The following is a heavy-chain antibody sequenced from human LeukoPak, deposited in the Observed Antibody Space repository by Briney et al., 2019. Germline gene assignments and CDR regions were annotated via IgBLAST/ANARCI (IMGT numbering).Heavy chain of an antibody. CDR3: ASDTGTNAFDI. Sequence: GGSLRLSCAASGFTFINYPLSWVRQAPGKGLEWVSSISSSSSYIYYADSVKGRFTISRDNAKNSLYLQVNSLRAEDTAVYYCASDTGTNAFDIWGQGTMVTVSS. D-gene: IGHD1/OR15-1a*01. J-gene: IGHJ3*02. V-gene: IGHV3-21*01. CDR1: GFTFINYP. CDR2: ISSSSSYI.